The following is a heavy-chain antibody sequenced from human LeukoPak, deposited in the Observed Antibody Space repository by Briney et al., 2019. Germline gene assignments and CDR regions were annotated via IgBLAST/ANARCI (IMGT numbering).Heavy chain of an antibody. CDR2: ISNSSTYI. CDR1: GFTFSGYT. CDR3: ARWVCSSTSCYYFDY. J-gene: IGHJ4*02. D-gene: IGHD2-2*01. V-gene: IGHV3-21*01. Sequence: GGSLRLSCAASGFTFSGYTMTWVRQAPGKGLEWVSSISNSSTYIYHADSVKGRFTISRDNVQNSLYLQMNSLRAEDTAVYFCARWVCSSTSCYYFDYWGQGTLVVVSS.